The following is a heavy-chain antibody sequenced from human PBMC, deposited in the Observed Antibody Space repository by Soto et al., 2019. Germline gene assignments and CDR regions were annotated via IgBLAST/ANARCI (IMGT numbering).Heavy chain of an antibody. CDR2: LYNTGST. CDR3: AIDLWGYCGVDCFPLAV. D-gene: IGHD2-21*02. Sequence: PSETLSLTCTVSGASISRYYWSWIRQSPGKGLEWIGYLYNTGSTIYNPSLKSRVTISVDTSKNQFSLKMNSVTAADTAVYYCAIDLWGYCGVDCFPLAVWGQGTTVTVSS. V-gene: IGHV4-59*01. J-gene: IGHJ6*02. CDR1: GASISRYY.